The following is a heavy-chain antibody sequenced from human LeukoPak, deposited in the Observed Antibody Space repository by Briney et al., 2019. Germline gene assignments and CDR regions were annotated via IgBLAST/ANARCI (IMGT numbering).Heavy chain of an antibody. D-gene: IGHD6-19*01. CDR1: GRSISSYY. Sequence: KPSETLSLTCTVSGRSISSYYWSWIRRPPGKGLEWIGYIYYSGSTNYNPSLKSRVTISVDTSKNQFSLKLSSVTAADTAVYYCARDLAVAGTDYYYYGMDVWGKGTTVTVSS. CDR2: IYYSGST. J-gene: IGHJ6*04. CDR3: ARDLAVAGTDYYYYGMDV. V-gene: IGHV4-59*01.